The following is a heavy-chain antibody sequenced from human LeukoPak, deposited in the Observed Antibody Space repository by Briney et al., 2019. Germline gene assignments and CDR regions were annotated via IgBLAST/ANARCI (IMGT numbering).Heavy chain of an antibody. Sequence: ASVKVSCKASGYTFTSYYMHWVRQAPGQGLEWMGIINPSGGSTSYAQKFQGRVTMTRDMSTSTVYMELSSLRSEDTAVYYCARESRQMGGDRVAGFDPWGQGTLVTVSS. CDR1: GYTFTSYY. J-gene: IGHJ5*02. CDR2: INPSGGST. D-gene: IGHD2-21*01. CDR3: ARESRQMGGDRVAGFDP. V-gene: IGHV1-46*01.